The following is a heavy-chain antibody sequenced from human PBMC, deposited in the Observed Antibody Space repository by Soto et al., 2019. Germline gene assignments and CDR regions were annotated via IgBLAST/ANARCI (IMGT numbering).Heavy chain of an antibody. V-gene: IGHV3-30-3*01. Sequence: VQLVETGGGLVQPGGSLRLSCAAAGFTFSSHWMHWVRQAPGKGLEWVAVISYDGSNKYYADSVKGRFTISRDNSKNTLYLQMNSLRAEDTAVYYCARMLGYCSGGSCYPLDYWGQGTLVTVSS. D-gene: IGHD2-15*01. CDR1: GFTFSSHW. J-gene: IGHJ4*02. CDR2: ISYDGSNK. CDR3: ARMLGYCSGGSCYPLDY.